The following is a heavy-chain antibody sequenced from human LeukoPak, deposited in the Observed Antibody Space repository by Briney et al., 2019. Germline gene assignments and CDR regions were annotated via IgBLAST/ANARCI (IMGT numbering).Heavy chain of an antibody. CDR2: ISGSGGST. CDR1: GFTFSSYG. V-gene: IGHV3-23*01. CDR3: AKSNGYGLIDI. J-gene: IGHJ3*02. D-gene: IGHD3-10*01. Sequence: GGSLRLSCAASGFTFSSYGMSWVRQAPGKGLEWVSAISGSGGSTYYADSVRGRFTISRDNSKNTLYLQMNSLRAEDTAVYYCAKSNGYGLIDIWGQGTMVTVSS.